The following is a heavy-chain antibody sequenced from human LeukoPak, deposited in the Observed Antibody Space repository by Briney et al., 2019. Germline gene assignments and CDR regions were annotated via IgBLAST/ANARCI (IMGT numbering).Heavy chain of an antibody. D-gene: IGHD5-18*01. CDR2: IYYSGGT. V-gene: IGHV4-39*01. CDR1: GGFISSSSYY. CDR3: XXXXXXXXXGVTXXXXFDP. Sequence: PSETLSLTCTVSGGFISSSSYYWGWIRQPPGKGLEWIASIYYSGGTYYNLSLKSRVTISVDTSKNQFSLNLSFVTAAHTPIFYXXXXXXXXXXGVTXXXXFDPXXQGSLVTVSS. J-gene: IGHJ5*02.